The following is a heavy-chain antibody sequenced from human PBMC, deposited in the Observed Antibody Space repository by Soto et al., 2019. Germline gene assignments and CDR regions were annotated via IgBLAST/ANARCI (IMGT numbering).Heavy chain of an antibody. CDR1: GYTFTSYA. Sequence: QVPLVQSGAEVKKPGASVKVSCKASGYTFTSYAMHWVRQAPGQRLEWMGWINAGNGNTKYSQKFQGRVTITRDTSASTAYMELSSLRSEDTAVYYCARGRIVVVPAAVGWFDPWGQGTLVTVSS. J-gene: IGHJ5*02. CDR3: ARGRIVVVPAAVGWFDP. D-gene: IGHD2-2*01. CDR2: INAGNGNT. V-gene: IGHV1-3*01.